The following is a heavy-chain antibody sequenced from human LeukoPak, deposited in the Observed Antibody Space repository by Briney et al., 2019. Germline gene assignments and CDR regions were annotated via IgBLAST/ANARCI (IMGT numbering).Heavy chain of an antibody. V-gene: IGHV3-33*06. Sequence: GGSRRLSCAASGFTFRTYGMHWVRQAPGKGLEWVAVIWYDGSEKYYADSVKGRFTISRDNFKNTLYLQMDSLRVEDTAVYYRAKDLGSGWYYFDNWGQGTLVTVSS. CDR2: IWYDGSEK. J-gene: IGHJ4*02. CDR3: AKDLGSGWYYFDN. CDR1: GFTFRTYG. D-gene: IGHD6-19*01.